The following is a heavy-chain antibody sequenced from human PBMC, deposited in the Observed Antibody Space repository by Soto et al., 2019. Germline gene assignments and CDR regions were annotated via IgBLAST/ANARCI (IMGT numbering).Heavy chain of an antibody. CDR1: GFTFSSYG. V-gene: IGHV3-33*01. D-gene: IGHD3-3*01. J-gene: IGHJ4*02. CDR2: IWYDGSNK. Sequence: QVQLVESGGGVVQPGRSLRLSCAASGFTFSSYGMHWVRQAPGKGLEWVAVIWYDGSNKYNADSVKGRFTISRDNSKNTLYPQMNSLRAEDTAVYYCAREFWSGPFDYWGQGTLVTVSS. CDR3: AREFWSGPFDY.